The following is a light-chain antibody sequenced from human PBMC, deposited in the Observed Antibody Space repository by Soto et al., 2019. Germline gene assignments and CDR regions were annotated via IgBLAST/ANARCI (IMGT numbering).Light chain of an antibody. CDR1: QRVSSY. Sequence: EIVLTQSPATLSLSPGERATLSCRASQRVSSYLAWYQHNPGQAPRLLIYDASNRATGIPARFSGSRSGTDFTLTISSLEPEDFAVYYCQQRKTFGQGTKLEIK. J-gene: IGKJ2*01. V-gene: IGKV3-11*01. CDR3: QQRKT. CDR2: DAS.